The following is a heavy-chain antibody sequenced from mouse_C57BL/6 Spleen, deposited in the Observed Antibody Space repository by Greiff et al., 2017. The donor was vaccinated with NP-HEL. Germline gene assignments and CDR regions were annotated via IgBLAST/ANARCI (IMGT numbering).Heavy chain of an antibody. Sequence: VQLQQSGPELVKPGASVKISCKASGYAFSSSWMNWVKQRPGKGLEWIGRIYPGDGDTNYNGKFKGKATLTADKSSSTAYMQLSSLTSEDSAVYFCAREGDGGYWGQGTTLTVSS. D-gene: IGHD3-3*01. V-gene: IGHV1-82*01. CDR1: GYAFSSSW. CDR3: AREGDGGY. J-gene: IGHJ2*01. CDR2: IYPGDGDT.